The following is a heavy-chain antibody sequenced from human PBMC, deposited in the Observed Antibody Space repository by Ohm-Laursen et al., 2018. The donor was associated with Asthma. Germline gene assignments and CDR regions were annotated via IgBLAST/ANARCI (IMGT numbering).Heavy chain of an antibody. CDR1: GGTFSSYA. CDR2: IIPIFDTA. D-gene: IGHD2-15*01. CDR3: ARDLKGLGYCSGGSCYESVGFDP. V-gene: IGHV1-69*13. Sequence: GASVKVSCKASGGTFSSYAISWVRQAPGQGLEWMGGIIPIFDTANYAQKFQGRVTITADESTSTAYMELSSLRSEDTAVYYCARDLKGLGYCSGGSCYESVGFDPWGQGTLVTVSS. J-gene: IGHJ5*02.